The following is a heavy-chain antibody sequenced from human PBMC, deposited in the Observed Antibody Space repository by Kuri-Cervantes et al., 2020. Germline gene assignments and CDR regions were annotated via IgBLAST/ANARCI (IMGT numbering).Heavy chain of an antibody. Sequence: LKISCAASGFTFSSYAMSWVRQAPGKGLEWVAVIWYDGSNKYYADSVKGRFTISRDNSKNTLYLQMNSLRAEDTAVYYCARASIPCCSSTSCHFRGWGQGTLVTVSS. D-gene: IGHD2-2*01. CDR3: ARASIPCCSSTSCHFRG. J-gene: IGHJ4*02. CDR2: IWYDGSNK. CDR1: GFTFSSYA. V-gene: IGHV3-30*04.